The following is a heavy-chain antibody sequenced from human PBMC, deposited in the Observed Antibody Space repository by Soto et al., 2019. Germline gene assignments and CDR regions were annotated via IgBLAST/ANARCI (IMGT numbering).Heavy chain of an antibody. J-gene: IGHJ4*02. CDR1: GFTFSDAW. CDR3: TIGVGLSESDY. CDR2: IKRKIDGETT. Sequence: EVQLVESGGDLVKPGGSLRLSCAVAGFTFSDAWMTWVRQAPGKGLEWVGRIKRKIDGETTDYAAPVKGRFTISRDDSKRTLYLQMRSLKTEDTAVYYCTIGVGLSESDYWGQGTLVTVSS. D-gene: IGHD1-26*01. V-gene: IGHV3-15*01.